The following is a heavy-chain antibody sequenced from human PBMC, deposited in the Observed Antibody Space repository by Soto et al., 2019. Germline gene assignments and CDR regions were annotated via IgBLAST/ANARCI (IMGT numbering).Heavy chain of an antibody. Sequence: PSETLSLTCTVSGASVNSDNFSWSWIRQPPGRGLEWIGYIYYTGSTNYNPSLKSRVTLSIDTSRNQFSLQLSSVTPADTAVYYCAREFSNSPDAFVSWGPRSLLTVST. D-gene: IGHD6-6*01. V-gene: IGHV4-61*01. CDR3: AREFSNSPDAFVS. J-gene: IGHJ4*02. CDR2: IYYTGST. CDR1: GASVNSDNFS.